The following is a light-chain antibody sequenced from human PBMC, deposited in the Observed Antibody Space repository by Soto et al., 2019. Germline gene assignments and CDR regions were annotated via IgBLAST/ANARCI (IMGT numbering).Light chain of an antibody. V-gene: IGLV2-14*01. CDR3: SSYTSSITLV. CDR2: EVS. J-gene: IGLJ1*01. CDR1: SSDVGGANY. Sequence: QSALTQPASVSGSPGQSIPISCTGTSSDVGGANYVSWYQQHPGKAPKLMIYEVSNRPSGVSNRFSGSKSGNTASLTISGLQAEDEADYYCSSYTSSITLVFGTGTKLTVL.